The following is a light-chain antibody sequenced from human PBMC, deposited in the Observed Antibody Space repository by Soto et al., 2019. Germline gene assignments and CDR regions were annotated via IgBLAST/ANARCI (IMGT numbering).Light chain of an antibody. Sequence: LQITQNLYSMSKALKNRVTITSVASQGIRNDLGWYQQKPGKAPKLLIYAASSLQSGFPSRFSGSGSGTDFTLTIRSLLPEDFSSYYCLQDYNYPLTFCGGTNVDIK. CDR1: QGIRND. V-gene: IGKV1-6*01. CDR2: AAS. J-gene: IGKJ4*01. CDR3: LQDYNYPLT.